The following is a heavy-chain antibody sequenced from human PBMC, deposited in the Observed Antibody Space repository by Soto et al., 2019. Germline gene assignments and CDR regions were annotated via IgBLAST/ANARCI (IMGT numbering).Heavy chain of an antibody. J-gene: IGHJ4*02. D-gene: IGHD2-21*02. CDR1: GFTFSSYA. CDR3: AKDTCGGDCYGFPFDY. Sequence: PGGSLRLSCAASGFTFSSYAMSWVRQAPGKGLEWVSAISGSGGSTYYADSVKGRFTISRDNSKNTLYLQMNSLRAEDTAVYYCAKDTCGGDCYGFPFDYWGQGTLVTVSS. CDR2: ISGSGGST. V-gene: IGHV3-23*01.